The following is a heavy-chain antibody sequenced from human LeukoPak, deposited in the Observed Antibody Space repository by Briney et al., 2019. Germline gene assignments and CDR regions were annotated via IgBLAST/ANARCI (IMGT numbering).Heavy chain of an antibody. CDR2: ISSSSNTI. J-gene: IGHJ4*02. CDR3: ARDRYGDYVSDY. D-gene: IGHD4-17*01. V-gene: IGHV3-48*02. Sequence: GGSLRLSCAASGFTFSSYRMNWVRQAPGKGLEWVSYISSSSNTIHYADSVKGRFTISRDYATNSLYLQMSSLRDEDTAVYYCARDRYGDYVSDYWGQGTLVTVSS. CDR1: GFTFSSYR.